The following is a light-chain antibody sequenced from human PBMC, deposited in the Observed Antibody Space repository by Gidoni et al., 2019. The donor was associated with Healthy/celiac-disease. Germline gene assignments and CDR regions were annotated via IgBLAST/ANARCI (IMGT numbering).Light chain of an antibody. CDR2: DAS. J-gene: IGKJ3*01. V-gene: IGKV3-11*01. Sequence: IVLTQSTATLSLSPGERATLSCRASQSVSSYLAWYQQKPGQAPRLLIDDASNRATGIPARFSGSGSGTDCTLTISSLEPEDFAVYYCQQRSNWPPLFGPGTKVDIK. CDR3: QQRSNWPPL. CDR1: QSVSSY.